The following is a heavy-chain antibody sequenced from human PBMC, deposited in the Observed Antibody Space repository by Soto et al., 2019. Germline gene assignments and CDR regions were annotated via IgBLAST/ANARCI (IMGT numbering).Heavy chain of an antibody. V-gene: IGHV3-30*04. CDR3: VTDRGGCWTFDS. J-gene: IGHJ4*02. CDR2: ITYDGLDKFK. Sequence: QVQLVESGGGVVQPGRSLRLSCAAAGFTFSRDAMHWVRQAPGRGLEWVAVITYDGLDKFKWYAESVESRFTISRDNSKSLLYRAMNSLRLEDTAVYYIVTDRGGCWTFDSWGQGTLVTVSS. CDR1: GFTFSRDA. D-gene: IGHD2-15*01.